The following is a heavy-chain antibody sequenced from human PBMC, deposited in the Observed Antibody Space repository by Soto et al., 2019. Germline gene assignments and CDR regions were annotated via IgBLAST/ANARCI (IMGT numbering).Heavy chain of an antibody. V-gene: IGHV4-59*01. CDR1: GVSISGYY. J-gene: IGHJ6*02. D-gene: IGHD2-21*02. Sequence: SETLSLTCTVSGVSISGYYWSWILQPPGKGLEWIGYMYNTGSTVYNPSFKSRVTISVDTSKNQFSLKLNSVTAADTAVYYCARDLWGYCGTDCYPLDVWGQGTTVT. CDR2: MYNTGST. CDR3: ARDLWGYCGTDCYPLDV.